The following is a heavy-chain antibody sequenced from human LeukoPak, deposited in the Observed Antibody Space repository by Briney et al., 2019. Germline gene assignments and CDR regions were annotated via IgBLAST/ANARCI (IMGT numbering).Heavy chain of an antibody. J-gene: IGHJ6*02. D-gene: IGHD3-10*01. Sequence: ASVKVSCKASGYTFAGYDINWVRQATGQGLEWMGWMNPNSGNANSAQKFQGRITMTRDTSIDTAYMELSSLRSEDTAVYYCARGPILVRGVILADSVGGMDVWGQGTTVTVSS. CDR2: MNPNSGNA. CDR3: ARGPILVRGVILADSVGGMDV. V-gene: IGHV1-8*01. CDR1: GYTFAGYD.